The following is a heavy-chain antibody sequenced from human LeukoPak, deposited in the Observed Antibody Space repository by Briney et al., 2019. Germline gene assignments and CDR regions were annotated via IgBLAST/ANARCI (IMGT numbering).Heavy chain of an antibody. CDR1: GGSISSYY. Sequence: KPSETLSLTCTVPGGSISSYYWSWIRQPPGKGLEWIGYIYYSGSTNYNPSLKSRVTISVDTSKNQFSLKLSSVTAADTAVYYCARGHRPGPRRYYYGMDVWGQGTTVTVSS. CDR2: IYYSGST. V-gene: IGHV4-59*12. CDR3: ARGHRPGPRRYYYGMDV. D-gene: IGHD6-6*01. J-gene: IGHJ6*02.